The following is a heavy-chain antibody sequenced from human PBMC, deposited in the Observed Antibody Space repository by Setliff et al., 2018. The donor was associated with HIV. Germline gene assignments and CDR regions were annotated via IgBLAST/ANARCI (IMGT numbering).Heavy chain of an antibody. CDR3: ARDWVTRSNYNGSGSPWYFDF. CDR1: GGSFSGYY. Sequence: PSETLSLTCAFNGGSFSGYYWMWIRQSPGEGLEWIGEINHSGNTNYNPSLKSRVTMSVDTSQNQFSLKLRSVNAADTAVYYCARDWVTRSNYNGSGSPWYFDFWGRGILVTVSS. V-gene: IGHV4-34*01. D-gene: IGHD3-10*01. J-gene: IGHJ2*01. CDR2: INHSGNT.